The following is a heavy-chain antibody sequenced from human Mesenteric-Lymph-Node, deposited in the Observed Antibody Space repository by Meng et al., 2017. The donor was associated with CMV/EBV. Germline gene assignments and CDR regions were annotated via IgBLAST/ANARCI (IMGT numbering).Heavy chain of an antibody. Sequence: YGISWVRQAPGQGLEWMGWISAYNGNINYAQKVQGRVTMTTDTSTSTAYMELRSLRSDDTAVYYCARGRRITMIRGAPIDAHYFDSWGQGTLVTVSS. V-gene: IGHV1-18*01. J-gene: IGHJ4*02. D-gene: IGHD3-10*01. CDR2: ISAYNGNI. CDR3: ARGRRITMIRGAPIDAHYFDS. CDR1: YG.